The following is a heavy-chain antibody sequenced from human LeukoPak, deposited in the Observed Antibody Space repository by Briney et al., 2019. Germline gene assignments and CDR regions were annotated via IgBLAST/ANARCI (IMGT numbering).Heavy chain of an antibody. CDR2: INSDGTNI. Sequence: HPGGSLRLSCAASGFTFSSYWMHWVRHAPGKGLVWVSRINSDGTNIIYADSVKGRFTISRDNAKKTLYLQMNGLRADDTAVYYCARHPRKDWGQGTLVTVSS. D-gene: IGHD1-14*01. V-gene: IGHV3-74*01. J-gene: IGHJ4*02. CDR1: GFTFSSYW. CDR3: ARHPRKD.